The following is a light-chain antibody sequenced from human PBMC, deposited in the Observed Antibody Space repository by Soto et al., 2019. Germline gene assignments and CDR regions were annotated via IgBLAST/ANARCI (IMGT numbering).Light chain of an antibody. Sequence: QSVLTQPPSVSGAPGQRVTTSCTGSSSNIGAGYDVHWYQHLPGRAPKLLIYGNTNRPSGVPDRFSGSKSGTSASLAITGLQAEDEADYYCLSFDSSLSVVFGGGTKLTVL. CDR2: GNT. J-gene: IGLJ2*01. V-gene: IGLV1-40*01. CDR3: LSFDSSLSVV. CDR1: SSNIGAGYD.